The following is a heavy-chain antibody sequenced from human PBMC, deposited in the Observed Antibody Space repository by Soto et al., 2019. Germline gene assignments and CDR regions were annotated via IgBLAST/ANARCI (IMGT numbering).Heavy chain of an antibody. V-gene: IGHV1-8*02. D-gene: IGHD3-3*01. J-gene: IGHJ6*02. CDR1: GFTFTSSA. CDR3: ARVREYDFWSGYSYFMDV. Sequence: ASVKVSCKASGFTFTSSAMQWVRQARGQRLEWMGWMNPNSGNTGYAQKFQGRVTMTRNTSISTAYMELSSLRSEDTAVYYCARVREYDFWSGYSYFMDVWGQGTTVTVSS. CDR2: MNPNSGNT.